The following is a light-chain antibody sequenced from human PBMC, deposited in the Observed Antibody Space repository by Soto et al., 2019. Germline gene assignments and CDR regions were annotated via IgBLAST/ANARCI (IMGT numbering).Light chain of an antibody. V-gene: IGKV3-15*01. CDR1: QSVSSN. J-gene: IGKJ1*01. CDR3: QQYNNWPPKK. CDR2: GAS. Sequence: EIVITHSPSTLSVSPVERATLSFMASQSVSSNLAWYQQKPGQAPRLLIYGASTRATGIPARFSGSGSGTDFTLTISSLQSEDFAVYYCQQYNNWPPKKFGQGTKVDIK.